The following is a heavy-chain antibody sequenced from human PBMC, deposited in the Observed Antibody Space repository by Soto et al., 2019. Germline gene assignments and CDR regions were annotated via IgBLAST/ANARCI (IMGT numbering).Heavy chain of an antibody. Sequence: GGSLRLSCAASGFTFSSYSMNWVRQAPGKGLEWVSYISSSSSTIYYADSVRGRFAISRDNAKNSLYLQMNSLRDEDTAVYYCARGADYDSSGIRLNWFDPWGQGTLVTVSS. J-gene: IGHJ5*02. CDR1: GFTFSSYS. V-gene: IGHV3-48*02. CDR3: ARGADYDSSGIRLNWFDP. D-gene: IGHD3-22*01. CDR2: ISSSSSTI.